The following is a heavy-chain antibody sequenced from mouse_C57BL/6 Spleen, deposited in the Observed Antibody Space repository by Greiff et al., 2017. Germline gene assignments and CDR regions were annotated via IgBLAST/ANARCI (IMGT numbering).Heavy chain of an antibody. CDR1: GYSFTSYW. Sequence: QVQLQQPGAELVRPGSSVKLSCKASGYSFTSYWMHWVKQSPIQGLEWIGNIDPSDSETHYNQKFKDKATLTVDKSSSTAYMQLSSLTSEDSAVYYSARSTTVVNYFDYWGQGTTLTVSS. CDR2: IDPSDSET. V-gene: IGHV1-52*01. CDR3: ARSTTVVNYFDY. D-gene: IGHD1-1*01. J-gene: IGHJ2*01.